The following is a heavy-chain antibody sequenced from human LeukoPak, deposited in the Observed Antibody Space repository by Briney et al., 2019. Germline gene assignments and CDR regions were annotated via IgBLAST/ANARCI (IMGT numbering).Heavy chain of an antibody. J-gene: IGHJ5*02. CDR1: GGSISSGGYY. CDR3: ARERMEAYCGGDCPNWFDP. CDR2: IYYSGST. Sequence: SETLSLTCTVSGGSISSGGYYWSWIRQHPGKGLEWIGYIYYSGSTYYSPSLKSRVTISVDTSKNQFSLKLSSVTAADTAVYYCARERMEAYCGGDCPNWFDPWGQGTLVTVSS. D-gene: IGHD2-21*01. V-gene: IGHV4-31*03.